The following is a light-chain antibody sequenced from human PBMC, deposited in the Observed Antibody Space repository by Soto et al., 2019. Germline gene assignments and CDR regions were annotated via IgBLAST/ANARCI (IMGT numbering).Light chain of an antibody. CDR1: HSISSNF. V-gene: IGKV3-20*01. CDR2: AAS. J-gene: IGKJ1*01. Sequence: ERGMTQSPGKLTVSPGERATLCFRASHSISSNFFWYQQKAGQAPRLLIYAASNTAPGIPDRFSGSGSGTDFTLTISRLAPEDFAVYYCQEYGTSRTFGQGTKVDI. CDR3: QEYGTSRT.